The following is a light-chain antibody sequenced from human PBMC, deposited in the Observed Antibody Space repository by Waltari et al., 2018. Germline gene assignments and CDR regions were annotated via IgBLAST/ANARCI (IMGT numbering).Light chain of an antibody. CDR3: AAWDDSLNGLS. Sequence: QSVLTPPPSASGTPGQRVTISCSGSGSNIGINTVNWYQQLPGTAPKLLLYNANQRPWWVPDRCAATKSGSSASLAISGLQSDDEANYYCAAWDDSLNGLSFGTGTRVTVL. CDR1: GSNIGINT. J-gene: IGLJ1*01. CDR2: NAN. V-gene: IGLV1-44*01.